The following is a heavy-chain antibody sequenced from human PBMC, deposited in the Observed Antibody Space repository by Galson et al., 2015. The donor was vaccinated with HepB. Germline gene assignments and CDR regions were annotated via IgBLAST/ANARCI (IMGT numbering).Heavy chain of an antibody. V-gene: IGHV1-69*13. Sequence: SVKVSCKASGGTFSNYAISWVRQAPGQGLEWMGGIIPIFGTANYAQKFQGRVTITADESTNTAYMELSSLTSEDTAVYYCARGFTYGSGSSLGRYYYYYGMDVWGQGTTVTVSS. CDR2: IIPIFGTA. CDR1: GGTFSNYA. CDR3: ARGFTYGSGSSLGRYYYYYGMDV. J-gene: IGHJ6*02. D-gene: IGHD3-10*01.